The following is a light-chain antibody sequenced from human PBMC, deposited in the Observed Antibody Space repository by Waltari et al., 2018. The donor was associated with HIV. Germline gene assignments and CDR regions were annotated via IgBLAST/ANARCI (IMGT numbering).Light chain of an antibody. CDR3: QFLDSFPL. Sequence: DIQLTQSPSFLSASVGDRVTITCRASRGLSSYFAWHQHKPGEAPRLLIYAASTLQDGVPSRFSGSAAGTEFTLTISSLQPEDFATYYCQFLDSFPLFGGGTKVEVK. J-gene: IGKJ4*01. V-gene: IGKV1-9*01. CDR1: RGLSSY. CDR2: AAS.